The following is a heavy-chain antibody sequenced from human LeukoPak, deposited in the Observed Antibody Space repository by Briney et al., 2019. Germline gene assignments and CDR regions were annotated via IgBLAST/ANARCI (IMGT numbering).Heavy chain of an antibody. J-gene: IGHJ4*02. V-gene: IGHV3-11*01. CDR3: ATGSQIREADY. CDR2: ISGGGTDI. Sequence: GGSLRLSCAASGFIVSDLYMAWIRQAPGKGLEWLSYISGGGTDIDYADPVKGRFTISRDNAKNSLYLQMDSLRAEDTAVYYCATGSQIREADYWGQGTLVTVSS. D-gene: IGHD3-10*01. CDR1: GFIVSDLY.